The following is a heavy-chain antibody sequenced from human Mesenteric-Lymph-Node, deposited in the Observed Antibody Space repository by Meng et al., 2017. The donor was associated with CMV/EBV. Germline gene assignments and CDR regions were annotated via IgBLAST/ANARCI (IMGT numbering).Heavy chain of an antibody. D-gene: IGHD3-10*01. V-gene: IGHV3-23*01. CDR3: ARDQAGTPMGWFDS. CDR2: ISGSGGST. CDR1: GFTFDAYT. Sequence: ETLSLTCAASGFTFDAYTMHWVRQAPGKGLEWVSAISGSGGSTYYADSVKGRFTISRDSAKNSLYLQMNSLRAEDTAVYYCARDQAGTPMGWFDSWGQGTLVTVSS. J-gene: IGHJ5*01.